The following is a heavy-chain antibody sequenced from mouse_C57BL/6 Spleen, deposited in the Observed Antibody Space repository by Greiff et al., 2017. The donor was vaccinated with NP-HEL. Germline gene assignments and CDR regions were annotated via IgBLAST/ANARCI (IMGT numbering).Heavy chain of an antibody. D-gene: IGHD1-1*01. V-gene: IGHV7-3*01. CDR1: GFTFTDYY. Sequence: EVKVVESGGGLIQPGGSLSLSCAASGFTFTDYYMSWVRQPPGKALEWLGFIRNKANGYTTEYSASVKGRFTISRDNSQSILYLQMNALRAEDSATYYGARYGDYYGSSYWYFDVWGTGTTVTVSS. CDR2: IRNKANGYTT. J-gene: IGHJ1*03. CDR3: ARYGDYYGSSYWYFDV.